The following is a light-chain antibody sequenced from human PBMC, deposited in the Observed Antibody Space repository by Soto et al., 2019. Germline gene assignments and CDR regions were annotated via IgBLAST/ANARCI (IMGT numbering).Light chain of an antibody. V-gene: IGKV3-15*01. Sequence: EIVMTQSPGTLSVSPGDRATLSCRASQSVSSNLAWYRQKPGQAPRLLVYGAITRAAGIPARFSGSGSGTEFTLTINNLQSEDFAVYYCQQFYNWPLTFGQGTKVDI. J-gene: IGKJ1*01. CDR2: GAI. CDR3: QQFYNWPLT. CDR1: QSVSSN.